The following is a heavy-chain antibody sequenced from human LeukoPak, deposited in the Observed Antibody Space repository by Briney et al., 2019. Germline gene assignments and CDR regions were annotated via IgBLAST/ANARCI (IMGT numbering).Heavy chain of an antibody. CDR3: ARDHTSPRGGFDP. J-gene: IGHJ5*02. D-gene: IGHD3-16*01. CDR2: IHYSGNT. V-gene: IGHV4-31*03. CDR1: GGSISSGGYY. Sequence: PSETLSLTCTVSGGSISSGGYYWSWLRQPPGKGLQWIGYIHYSGNTYYNPSLKSRLTISVDTSKNQFSLNLSSVTAADTAFYFCARDHTSPRGGFDPWGQGTLVTVSS.